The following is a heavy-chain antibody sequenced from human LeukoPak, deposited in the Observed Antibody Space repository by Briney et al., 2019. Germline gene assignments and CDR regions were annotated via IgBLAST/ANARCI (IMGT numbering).Heavy chain of an antibody. J-gene: IGHJ3*02. CDR1: GYTFTSYD. V-gene: IGHV1-8*01. Sequence: ASVKVSCKASGYTFTSYDINWVRQATGQGLEWMGWMNPNSGNTGYAQKFQGRVTMTRNTSISTAYMELSSLRSEDTAVYCCASLSPSSSWYFGAFDIWGQGTMVTVSS. CDR2: MNPNSGNT. D-gene: IGHD6-13*01. CDR3: ASLSPSSSWYFGAFDI.